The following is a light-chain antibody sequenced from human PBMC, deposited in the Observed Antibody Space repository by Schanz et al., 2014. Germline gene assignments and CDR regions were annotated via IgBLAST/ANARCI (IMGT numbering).Light chain of an antibody. CDR2: GAS. Sequence: EIVLTQSPDTLSLSPGEGVTLSCRASQSVTTRSLAWYQQKPGQAPRLLIYGASSRATGIPDRFSGSGSGTDFTLTINRLEPEDFAVYYCQQFGTSPWTFGQGTNVEIK. CDR3: QQFGTSPWT. CDR1: QSVTTRS. V-gene: IGKV3-20*01. J-gene: IGKJ1*01.